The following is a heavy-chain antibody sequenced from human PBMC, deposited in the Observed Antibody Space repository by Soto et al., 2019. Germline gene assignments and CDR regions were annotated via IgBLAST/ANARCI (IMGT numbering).Heavy chain of an antibody. Sequence: SVKVSCKACGCTFSSYAISWVRQAPGQGLEWMGGIIPIFGTANYAQKFQGRVTITADESTSTAYMELSSLRSEDTAVYYCARVGLAAAAESVFHYWGQGTLVNVSS. V-gene: IGHV1-69*13. D-gene: IGHD6-13*01. CDR3: ARVGLAAAAESVFHY. CDR2: IIPIFGTA. J-gene: IGHJ4*02. CDR1: GCTFSSYA.